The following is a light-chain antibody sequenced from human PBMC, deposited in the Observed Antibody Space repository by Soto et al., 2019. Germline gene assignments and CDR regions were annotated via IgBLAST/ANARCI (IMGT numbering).Light chain of an antibody. V-gene: IGKV3-20*01. J-gene: IGKJ4*01. CDR1: QTVSSNY. Sequence: EIVLTQSPGTLSLSPGERATLSCRASQTVSSNYLAWYRQKPGQAPRLLIYGASSRATGIPDRFTGSGSGTAFTLTISRLEPEDFAVYYCQQYGSTPLTFGGGTKVEIK. CDR2: GAS. CDR3: QQYGSTPLT.